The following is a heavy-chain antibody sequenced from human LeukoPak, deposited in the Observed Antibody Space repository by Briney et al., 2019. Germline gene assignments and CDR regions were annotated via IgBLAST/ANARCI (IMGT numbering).Heavy chain of an antibody. V-gene: IGHV4-39*01. Sequence: MPSKTLSLTCTVSGGSISSSSYYWGWIRQPPGKGLEWIGSIYYSGSTYYNPSLKSRVTISVDTSKNQFSLKLSSVTAADTAVYYCARLNYYYYYMDVWGKGTTVTVSS. CDR3: ARLNYYYYYMDV. CDR1: GGSISSSSYY. J-gene: IGHJ6*03. CDR2: IYYSGST.